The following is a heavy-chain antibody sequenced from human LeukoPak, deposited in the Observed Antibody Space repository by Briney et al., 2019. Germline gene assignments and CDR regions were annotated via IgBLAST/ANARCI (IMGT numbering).Heavy chain of an antibody. CDR1: GCSFTSYW. Sequence: RGESLKISCKGSGCSFTSYWIGWVRQMPGKGLEWMGIIYPGDSDTRHSPSFQGQVTISADKSISTAYLQWSSLKASDTAMYYCARHSQLGRPLYFDYWGQGTLVTVSS. V-gene: IGHV5-51*01. CDR2: IYPGDSDT. D-gene: IGHD7-27*01. CDR3: ARHSQLGRPLYFDY. J-gene: IGHJ4*02.